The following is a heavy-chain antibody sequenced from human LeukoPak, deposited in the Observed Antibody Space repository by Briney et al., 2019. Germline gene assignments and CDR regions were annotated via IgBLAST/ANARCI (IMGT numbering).Heavy chain of an antibody. D-gene: IGHD3-10*01. CDR2: IWYDGSNK. CDR1: RFTFSTQG. J-gene: IGHJ4*02. V-gene: IGHV3-33*01. CDR3: ARDLRKGSYFDC. Sequence: GGSLRLSCAASRFTFSTQGMHWVSQAPGKGLEWVALIWYDGSNKYYADSVKGRFTISRDNSKNTLYLQMNSLRVEDTAVYYCARDLRKGSYFDCWGQGTLFTVSS.